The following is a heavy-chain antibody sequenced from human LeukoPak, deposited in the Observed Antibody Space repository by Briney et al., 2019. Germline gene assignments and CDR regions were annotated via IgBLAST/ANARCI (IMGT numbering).Heavy chain of an antibody. Sequence: PGGSLRLSCAASGFTVSSNYMSWVRQAPGKGLEWVSVIYSGGSTYYADSVKGRFTISRHNSKNTLYLQMNSLRAEDTAVYYCARDGGGILTGFANYFDYWGQGTLVTVSS. CDR2: IYSGGST. D-gene: IGHD3-9*01. J-gene: IGHJ4*02. CDR3: ARDGGGILTGFANYFDY. V-gene: IGHV3-53*04. CDR1: GFTVSSNY.